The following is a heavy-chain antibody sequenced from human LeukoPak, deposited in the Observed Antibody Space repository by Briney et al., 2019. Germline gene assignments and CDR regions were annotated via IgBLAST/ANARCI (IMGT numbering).Heavy chain of an antibody. Sequence: SETLSLTCTVSGGSISSSSYYWGWIRQPPGKGLEWIGSIYYSGSTYYNPSLKSRVTISVDTSKNQFSLKLSSVTAADTAVYYCARLGSSYWGQGTLVTVSS. D-gene: IGHD3-16*01. CDR3: ARLGSSY. CDR1: GGSISSSSYY. V-gene: IGHV4-39*07. J-gene: IGHJ4*02. CDR2: IYYSGST.